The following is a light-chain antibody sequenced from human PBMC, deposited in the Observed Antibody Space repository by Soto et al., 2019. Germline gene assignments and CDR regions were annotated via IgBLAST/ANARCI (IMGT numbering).Light chain of an antibody. CDR3: QQYGDWPPET. J-gene: IGKJ2*01. CDR1: QSVSRN. Sequence: EVVLTQTPATLSVSPGDRGTLSCRASQSVSRNLAWYQQKPGQAPRLLIYGASTRATGVPARFSGSGSATEFTLSISSLQSEDVAVYYCQQYGDWPPETFGQGTNLEI. V-gene: IGKV3-15*01. CDR2: GAS.